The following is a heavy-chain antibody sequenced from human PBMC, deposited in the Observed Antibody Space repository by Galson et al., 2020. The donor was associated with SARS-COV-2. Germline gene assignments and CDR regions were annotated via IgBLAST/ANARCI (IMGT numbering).Heavy chain of an antibody. CDR3: ARDPWVSDPFDI. J-gene: IGHJ3*02. V-gene: IGHV3-53*01. Sequence: GGSLRLSCAASGFTVSSNYMSWVRQAPGKGLEWVSVIYRGDSSYHTDSVRDRFSISRDDSRNTIFLQMNNLRVEDTAMYYCARDPWVSDPFDIWGQGTMVTVSS. D-gene: IGHD7-27*01. CDR2: IYRGDSS. CDR1: GFTVSSNY.